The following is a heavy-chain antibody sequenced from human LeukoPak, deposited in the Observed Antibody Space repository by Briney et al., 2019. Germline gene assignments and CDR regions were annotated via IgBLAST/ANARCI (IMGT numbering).Heavy chain of an antibody. CDR2: INHSGST. CDR3: ARAGRKYYYGSGSGLDY. D-gene: IGHD3-10*01. V-gene: IGHV4-34*01. Sequence: LETLSLTCAVYGGSFSGYYWSWIRQPPGKGLEWIGEINHSGSTNYNPSLKSRVTISVDTSKNQFSPKLSSVTAADTAVYYCARAGRKYYYGSGSGLDYWGQGTLVTVSS. CDR1: GGSFSGYY. J-gene: IGHJ4*02.